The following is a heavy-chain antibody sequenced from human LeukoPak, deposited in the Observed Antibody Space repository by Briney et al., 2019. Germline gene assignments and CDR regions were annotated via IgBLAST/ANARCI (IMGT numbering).Heavy chain of an antibody. D-gene: IGHD5-18*01. Sequence: ASVKVSCKASGYTFTSYYMHWVRQAPGQGLEWMGIINPSGGSTSYAQKFQGRVTMTRDMSTSTVYMELSSLRSEDTAVYYCARDGGNSYGYEDWYFDLWGRGTLVTVSS. V-gene: IGHV1-46*01. J-gene: IGHJ2*01. CDR1: GYTFTSYY. CDR3: ARDGGNSYGYEDWYFDL. CDR2: INPSGGST.